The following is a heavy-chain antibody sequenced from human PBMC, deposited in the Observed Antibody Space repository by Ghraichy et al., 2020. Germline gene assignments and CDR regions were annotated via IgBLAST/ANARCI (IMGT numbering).Heavy chain of an antibody. Sequence: SLNISCGASGFTFSSYAMTWVRQAPGKGLEWVSTISSGGDSAYYADSVKGRFTISRDNSKNTHYLEMNSLRAEDTAVYYCAKHETGYSTVDHWGQGTLVTVSS. CDR2: ISSGGDSA. J-gene: IGHJ4*02. D-gene: IGHD2/OR15-2a*01. V-gene: IGHV3-23*01. CDR1: GFTFSSYA. CDR3: AKHETGYSTVDH.